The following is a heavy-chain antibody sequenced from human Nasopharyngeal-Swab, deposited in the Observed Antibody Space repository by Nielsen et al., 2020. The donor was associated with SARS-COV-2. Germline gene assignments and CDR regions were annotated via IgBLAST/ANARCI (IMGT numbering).Heavy chain of an antibody. Sequence: GESLQISCAASGFTFSSYWMSWVRQAPGKGLEWVANIKQDGSEKYYVDSVKGRFTISRDNAKNSLYLQMNSLRAEDTAVYYCARDLPDYDFWSGYPIYYYYGMDVWGQGTTVTVSS. CDR3: ARDLPDYDFWSGYPIYYYYGMDV. J-gene: IGHJ6*02. CDR1: GFTFSSYW. CDR2: IKQDGSEK. V-gene: IGHV3-7*03. D-gene: IGHD3-3*01.